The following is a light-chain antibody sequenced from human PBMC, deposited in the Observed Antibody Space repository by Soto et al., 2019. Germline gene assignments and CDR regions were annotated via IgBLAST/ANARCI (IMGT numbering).Light chain of an antibody. V-gene: IGLV1-40*01. Sequence: QSVLTQPPSVSGAPGQRFTISCTGSSSNIGAGYDVHWYQQLPGTAPKLLIYGNSNRPSVVPDRFSGSKSGTSASLAITGRQAEDEDDYYCQSYDSSLSGRYVFGTGTKLTVL. CDR1: SSNIGAGYD. CDR3: QSYDSSLSGRYV. CDR2: GNS. J-gene: IGLJ1*01.